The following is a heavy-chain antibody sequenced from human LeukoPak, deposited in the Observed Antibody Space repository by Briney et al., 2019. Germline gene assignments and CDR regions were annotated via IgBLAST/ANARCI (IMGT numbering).Heavy chain of an antibody. CDR1: GFTFSSYA. D-gene: IGHD3-10*01. J-gene: IGHJ4*02. CDR3: AKGSGDTGYYFDD. CDR2: VRVDGDSS. Sequence: GGSLRLSCAASGFTFSSYAMGRVRQAPGKGLEWVSGVRVDGDSSYYADSVKGRFTISRDNSKSTLYLQMNSLRAEDTALYYCAKGSGDTGYYFDDWSQGTLVTVSS. V-gene: IGHV3-23*01.